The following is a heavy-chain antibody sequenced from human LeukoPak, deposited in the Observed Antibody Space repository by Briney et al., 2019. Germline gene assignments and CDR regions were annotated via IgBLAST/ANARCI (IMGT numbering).Heavy chain of an antibody. CDR3: AKDQDSSSWYVPYYYYYYMDV. Sequence: GGSLRLSCAASGFTFSSYGMHWVRQAPGKGLEWVAFIRYDGSNKYYADSVKGRFTISRDNSKNTLYLQINSLRAEDTAVYYCAKDQDSSSWYVPYYYYYYMDVWGKGTTVTISS. D-gene: IGHD6-13*01. CDR2: IRYDGSNK. CDR1: GFTFSSYG. V-gene: IGHV3-30*02. J-gene: IGHJ6*03.